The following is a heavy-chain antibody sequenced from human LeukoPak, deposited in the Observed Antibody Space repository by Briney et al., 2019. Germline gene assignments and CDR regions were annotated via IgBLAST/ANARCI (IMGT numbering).Heavy chain of an antibody. CDR2: IYYSGST. CDR1: GGSISSGGYY. Sequence: SETLSLTCTVSGGSISSGGYYCSWIRQHPGKGLEWIGYIYYSGSTYYNPSLKSRVTISVDTSKNQFSLKLSSVTAADTAVYYCARDRSGSYPNWYFDLWGRGTLVTVSS. J-gene: IGHJ2*01. V-gene: IGHV4-31*03. D-gene: IGHD1-26*01. CDR3: ARDRSGSYPNWYFDL.